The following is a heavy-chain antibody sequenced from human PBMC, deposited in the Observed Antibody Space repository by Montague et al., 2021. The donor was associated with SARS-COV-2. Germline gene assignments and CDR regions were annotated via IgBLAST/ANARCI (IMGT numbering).Heavy chain of an antibody. Sequence: SETLSLTCAVSGVSITSTNWWCLVRHPPGKGLEWIGEISYGGTATYNPPLKSRAITSMDTSRNLSSLQMSSVTAADTAIYYCAGKVFTVPVDYWGQGTLVTVS. CDR1: GVSITSTNW. CDR2: ISYGGTA. V-gene: IGHV4-4*02. J-gene: IGHJ4*02. CDR3: AGKVFTVPVDY. D-gene: IGHD5/OR15-5a*01.